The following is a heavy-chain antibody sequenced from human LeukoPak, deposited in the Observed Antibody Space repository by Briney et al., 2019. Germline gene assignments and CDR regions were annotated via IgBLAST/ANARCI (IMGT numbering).Heavy chain of an antibody. J-gene: IGHJ3*02. CDR2: ISPSGGST. Sequence: ASVKVSCKASGNTFSSYFIHWVRQAPGQGLEWIGIISPSGGSTSYAQEFQGRVTMTRDTPTSTVYMELSSLRSEDTAVYYCGRVTLYAFDIWGQGTMVTVSS. CDR3: GRVTLYAFDI. CDR1: GNTFSSYF. D-gene: IGHD4-23*01. V-gene: IGHV1-46*01.